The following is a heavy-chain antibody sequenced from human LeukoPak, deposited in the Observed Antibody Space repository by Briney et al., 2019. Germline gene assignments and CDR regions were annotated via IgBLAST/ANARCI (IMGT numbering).Heavy chain of an antibody. CDR2: IYYTGSGTT. J-gene: IGHJ3*01. V-gene: IGHV4-39*01. Sequence: PSETLSLTCTVSGGSISSSSYYWGWIRQPPGKGLEWIGSIYYTGSGTTYYNPSLKSRVTISVDTSENQFSLNLTSVTAADTAVYFCARHRNGFLFWGQGTMLTVSS. D-gene: IGHD1-14*01. CDR1: GGSISSSSYY. CDR3: ARHRNGFLF.